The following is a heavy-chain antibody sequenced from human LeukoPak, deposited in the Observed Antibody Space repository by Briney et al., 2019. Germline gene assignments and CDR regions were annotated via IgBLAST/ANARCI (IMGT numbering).Heavy chain of an antibody. CDR3: ARLRRNSDRSDFFYYYDH. D-gene: IGHD3-22*01. J-gene: IGHJ4*02. CDR1: GFTFGTYW. CDR2: VNTVSSYI. V-gene: IGHV3-21*01. Sequence: GGSLRLSCAASGFTFGTYWMNWVRQAPGKGLEWVASVNTVSSYIYYADSMRGRFTISRDNAKNSLFLQMNSLRAEDTAVYYCARLRRNSDRSDFFYYYDHWGQGTLVTVSS.